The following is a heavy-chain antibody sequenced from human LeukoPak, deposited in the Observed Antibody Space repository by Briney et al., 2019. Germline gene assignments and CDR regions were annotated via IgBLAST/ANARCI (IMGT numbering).Heavy chain of an antibody. D-gene: IGHD2/OR15-2a*01. CDR1: GYTFTGYY. CDR3: ATFHPVSDYYYGMDV. V-gene: IGHV1-2*06. J-gene: IGHJ6*02. Sequence: ASVKVSCKASGYTFTGYYMHWVRQAPGQGLEWMGRINPNSGGTNYAQKFQGRVTMTRDTSISTAYMELSRLRSDDTAVYYRATFHPVSDYYYGMDVWGQGTTVTVSS. CDR2: INPNSGGT.